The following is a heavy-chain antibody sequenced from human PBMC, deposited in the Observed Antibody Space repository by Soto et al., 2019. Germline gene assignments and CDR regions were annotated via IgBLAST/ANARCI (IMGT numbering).Heavy chain of an antibody. Sequence: QVQLVQSGAEVKKPGASVKVSCKASGYTFTSYYMHWVRQAPGQGLEWMGIINPSGGSTSYAQKCQGRISMNRDTCTSTIYMELSRLTSEDTAVNYCAGDNGSEQPFRVARRDYFEHWGQGTLVTVSS. J-gene: IGHJ4*02. D-gene: IGHD2-8*01. CDR3: AGDNGSEQPFRVARRDYFEH. V-gene: IGHV1-46*01. CDR1: GYTFTSYY. CDR2: INPSGGST.